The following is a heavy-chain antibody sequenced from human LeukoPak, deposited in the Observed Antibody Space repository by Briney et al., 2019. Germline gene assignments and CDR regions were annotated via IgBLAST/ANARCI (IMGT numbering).Heavy chain of an antibody. D-gene: IGHD7-27*01. Sequence: KSSETLSLTCTVSGYSISSGYYWGWIRQPPGKGLEWIGSIYHGGSTYYKPSLKSRVTISVDTSKNQFSLKLRSVTAADTAMYYCARVLGKLLHGNWFDSWGQGTLVTVSS. CDR1: GYSISSGYY. CDR2: IYHGGST. V-gene: IGHV4-38-2*02. J-gene: IGHJ5*01. CDR3: ARVLGKLLHGNWFDS.